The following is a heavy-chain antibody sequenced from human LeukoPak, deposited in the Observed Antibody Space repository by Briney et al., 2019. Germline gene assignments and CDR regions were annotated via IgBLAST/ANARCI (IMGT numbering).Heavy chain of an antibody. Sequence: GRSLRLSCAASGFTFDGYAMHWVRQAPGKGLEWVSGISWNSGSIGYADSVKGRFTISRDNAKNYLYLQMNSLRAEDMALYYCAKDTRGVYYYYYMDVWGKGTTVTVSS. CDR3: AKDTRGVYYYYYMDV. CDR1: GFTFDGYA. V-gene: IGHV3-9*03. J-gene: IGHJ6*03. D-gene: IGHD3-10*01. CDR2: ISWNSGSI.